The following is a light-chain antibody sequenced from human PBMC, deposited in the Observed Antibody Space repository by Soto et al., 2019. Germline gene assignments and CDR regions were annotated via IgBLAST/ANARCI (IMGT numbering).Light chain of an antibody. CDR2: LNSDGSH. CDR3: QTWGSGIRV. J-gene: IGLJ2*01. CDR1: SGHSSYA. V-gene: IGLV4-69*01. Sequence: QSVLTHSPSASASLRDSVKLTCTLSSGHSSYAIAWHQQQPEKGPRYLMKLNSDGSHNKGDGIPDRFSGSSSGAERYLTISSLQSEDEADYYCQTWGSGIRVFGGGTKLTVL.